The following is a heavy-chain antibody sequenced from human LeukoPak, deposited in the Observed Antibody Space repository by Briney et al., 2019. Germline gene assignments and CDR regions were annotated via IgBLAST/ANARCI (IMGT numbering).Heavy chain of an antibody. CDR1: GYSFTDYY. V-gene: IGHV1-46*01. CDR2: INPTNDIT. CDR3: ASELDF. J-gene: IGHJ4*02. Sequence: GASVKVSCKTSGYSFTDYYMHWVRQAPGQGLEWMGIINPTNDITAYAQKFQGRLTLTRDTSTSTVYMHLSSLRSEDTALYYCASELDFWGQGTLVTVSS.